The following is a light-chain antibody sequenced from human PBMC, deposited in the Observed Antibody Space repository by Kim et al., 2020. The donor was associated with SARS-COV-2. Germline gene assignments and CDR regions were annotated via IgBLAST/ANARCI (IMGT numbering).Light chain of an antibody. CDR2: DVS. J-gene: IGLJ1*01. CDR1: GSNIGDYKL. Sequence: GQSVTLSCTGTGSNIGDYKLVSWYQQHPGKVPKLVMFDVSKRPSGVPDRFSGSNSGNTASLTISGLQGDDEADYYCCAYAGSYTYVFGTGTKVTVL. V-gene: IGLV2-11*01. CDR3: CAYAGSYTYV.